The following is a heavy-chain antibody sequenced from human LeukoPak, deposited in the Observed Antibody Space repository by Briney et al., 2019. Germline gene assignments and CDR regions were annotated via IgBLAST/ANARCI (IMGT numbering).Heavy chain of an antibody. CDR2: MNPSSGNT. J-gene: IGHJ4*02. Sequence: ASVKVSCKASGYTFTSYDVNWVRQATGQGLEWMGWMNPSSGNTGYAQKFQGRVTITRNTSISTSYMELSSLRSEDTAVYYCARVVVGATIPHYWGQGTLVTVSS. CDR3: ARVVVGATIPHY. D-gene: IGHD1-26*01. V-gene: IGHV1-8*03. CDR1: GYTFTSYD.